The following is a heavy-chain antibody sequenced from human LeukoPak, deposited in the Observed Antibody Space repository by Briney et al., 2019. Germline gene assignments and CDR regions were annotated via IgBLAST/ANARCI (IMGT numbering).Heavy chain of an antibody. V-gene: IGHV4-61*01. CDR1: GGSISGGSYY. Sequence: SETLSLTCTVSGGSISGGSYYWSWIRQPPGKGLEWIGYIYYSGSTKYNLSLKSRVTISVDTSKNQLSLKLSSVTAADTAVYYCARGDYGLFDYWGQGTLVTVSS. J-gene: IGHJ4*02. D-gene: IGHD3-16*01. CDR3: ARGDYGLFDY. CDR2: IYYSGST.